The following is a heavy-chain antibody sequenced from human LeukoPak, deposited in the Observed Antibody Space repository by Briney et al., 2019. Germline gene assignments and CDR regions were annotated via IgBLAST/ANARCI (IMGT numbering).Heavy chain of an antibody. V-gene: IGHV4-39*01. CDR3: ARHSIYYGGKDSTRYPLRY. CDR2: IYYSGST. CDR1: GGSISSSSYY. D-gene: IGHD4-23*01. Sequence: SETLSLTCTVSGGSISSSSYYWGWIRQPPGKGLEWIGSIYYSGSTYYTPSLKSRVTISVDTSKHQFSLKLSSVTAADTAVYYCARHSIYYGGKDSTRYPLRYWGQGTLVTVSS. J-gene: IGHJ4*02.